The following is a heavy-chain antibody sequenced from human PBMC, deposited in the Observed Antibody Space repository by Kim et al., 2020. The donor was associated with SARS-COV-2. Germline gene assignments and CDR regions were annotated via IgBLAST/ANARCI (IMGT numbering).Heavy chain of an antibody. J-gene: IGHJ4*02. Sequence: GGSLRLSCAASGFTFSNAWMSWVRQAPGKGLEWVGRIESKTDGGTTDYAAPVKGRFTISRDDSKNTLYLQMNSLKTEDTAVYYCTTLVRGAVASYWGQGTLVTVSS. V-gene: IGHV3-15*04. CDR1: GFTFSNAW. CDR2: IESKTDGGTT. CDR3: TTLVRGAVASY. D-gene: IGHD3-10*01.